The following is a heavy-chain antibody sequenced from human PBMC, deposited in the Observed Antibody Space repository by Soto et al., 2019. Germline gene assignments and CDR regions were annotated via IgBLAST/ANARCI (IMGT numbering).Heavy chain of an antibody. V-gene: IGHV1-46*01. CDR3: ARDSSMVGATLIYYYGMDV. Sequence: SSVKVSCKASGYTLTRYYIHWVRQAPGQGLEWMGIINPSGGSTTYAQKFQGRVTMTRDTSTSTVYMELSSLRSEDTAVYYCARDSSMVGATLIYYYGMDVGG. J-gene: IGHJ6*02. D-gene: IGHD2-15*01. CDR2: INPSGGST. CDR1: GYTLTRYY.